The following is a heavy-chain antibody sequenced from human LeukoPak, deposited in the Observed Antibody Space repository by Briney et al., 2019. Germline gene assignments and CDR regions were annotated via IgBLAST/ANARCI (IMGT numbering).Heavy chain of an antibody. V-gene: IGHV3-74*01. Sequence: GGSLRLSCAASGFTFSSYWMHWVRQAPGKGLVWVSRINSDGSSTSYADSVKGRFTISRDNAKNTLYLQMNSLRAEDTAVYYCARIGSKVTTHPDYYMDVWGKGTTVTVSS. D-gene: IGHD4-17*01. J-gene: IGHJ6*03. CDR3: ARIGSKVTTHPDYYMDV. CDR2: INSDGSST. CDR1: GFTFSSYW.